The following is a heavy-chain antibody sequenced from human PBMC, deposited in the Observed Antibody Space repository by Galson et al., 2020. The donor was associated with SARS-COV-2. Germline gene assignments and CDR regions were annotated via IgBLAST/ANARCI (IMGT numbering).Heavy chain of an antibody. CDR2: IYYSATT. D-gene: IGHD3-16*01. Sequence: ASETLSLTCTVAGDSIRSGGYYWTWIRQHPGKGLEWIGHIYYSATTYYNPSPKSRVTISIDTSKNQFALTVNSVTAADTAGYCCARTGGFGGVINWFGPWGQGTLGTVAS. V-gene: IGHV4-31*03. J-gene: IGHJ5*02. CDR1: GDSIRSGGYY. CDR3: ARTGGFGGVINWFGP.